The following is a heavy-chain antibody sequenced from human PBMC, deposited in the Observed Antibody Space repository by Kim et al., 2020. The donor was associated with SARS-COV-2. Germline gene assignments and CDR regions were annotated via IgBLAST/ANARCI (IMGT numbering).Heavy chain of an antibody. Sequence: GGSLRLSCAASGFTFSSYAMSWVRQAPGKGLEWVSAISGSGGSTYYADSVKGRFTISRDNSKNTLYLQMNSLRAEDTAVYYCAKDPAVDYDSRGYYYVHAFDIGGQGTMVTVSS. CDR1: GFTFSSYA. V-gene: IGHV3-23*01. J-gene: IGHJ3*02. D-gene: IGHD3-22*01. CDR2: ISGSGGST. CDR3: AKDPAVDYDSRGYYYVHAFDI.